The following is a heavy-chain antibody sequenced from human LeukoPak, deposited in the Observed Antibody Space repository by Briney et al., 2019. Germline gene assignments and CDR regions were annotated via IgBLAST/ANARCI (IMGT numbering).Heavy chain of an antibody. J-gene: IGHJ3*02. CDR3: ARAGPYDAFDI. D-gene: IGHD1-14*01. Sequence: GGSLRLSCEASGFPFSSYAMTWVRQAPGKGLEWVSSIGSDGKTHYSESVKGRFTISRHISKNTLYLQMNSLRAEDTAVYYCARAGPYDAFDIWGQGTMVTVSS. CDR1: GFPFSSYA. CDR2: IGSDGKT. V-gene: IGHV3-53*04.